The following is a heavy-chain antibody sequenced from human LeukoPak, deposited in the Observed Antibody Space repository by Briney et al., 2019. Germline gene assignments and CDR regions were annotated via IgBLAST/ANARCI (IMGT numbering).Heavy chain of an antibody. V-gene: IGHV3-7*01. CDR1: GFTFNNAR. J-gene: IGHJ4*02. Sequence: GVPLTLSCAASGFTFNNARTIWLRQAPGKGRVGVATIKGGGSDRYYMVSVKGTFTISRENGKNSLYLKIHSERVGDASVYYCANLRYRDGGQGTLVTVSS. CDR2: IKGGGSDR. CDR3: ANLRYRD. D-gene: IGHD3-9*01.